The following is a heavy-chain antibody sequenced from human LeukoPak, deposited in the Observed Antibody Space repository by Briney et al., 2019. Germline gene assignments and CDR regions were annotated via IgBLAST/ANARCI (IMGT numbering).Heavy chain of an antibody. D-gene: IGHD1-26*01. Sequence: SETLSLTCTVSGGSISSSSYYWGWIRQPPGKGLEWIGSIYYSGSTYYNPSLKSRVTISVDTSKNQFSLKLSSVTAADTAVYYCARNGVVSWELVGGYFDYWGQGTLVTVSS. CDR2: IYYSGST. CDR1: GGSISSSSYY. V-gene: IGHV4-39*01. J-gene: IGHJ4*02. CDR3: ARNGVVSWELVGGYFDY.